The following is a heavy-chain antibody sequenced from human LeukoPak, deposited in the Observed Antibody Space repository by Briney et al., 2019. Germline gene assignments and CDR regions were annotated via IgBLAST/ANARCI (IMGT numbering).Heavy chain of an antibody. CDR1: GYTISSGYY. CDR3: APDYYDRSGYYYNY. CDR2: IYQSGST. D-gene: IGHD3-22*01. Sequence: SETLSLTCTVSGYTISSGYYWGWIRQPPGKGLEWIGSIYQSGSTYYNPSLKSRVTISVDTSKNQFSLKLTSVTAADTAMYYCAPDYYDRSGYYYNYWGQGTPVTVSS. J-gene: IGHJ4*02. V-gene: IGHV4-38-2*02.